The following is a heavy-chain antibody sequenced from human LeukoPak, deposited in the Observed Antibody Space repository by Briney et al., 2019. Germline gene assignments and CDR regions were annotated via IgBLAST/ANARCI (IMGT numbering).Heavy chain of an antibody. J-gene: IGHJ4*02. CDR3: AREDFTSCYSY. CDR2: IYTSGST. V-gene: IGHV4-61*02. CDR1: GGSITSAKHY. D-gene: IGHD2-2*02. Sequence: SQTLSLTCSLSGGSITSAKHYWSWIRQPAGKGLEWIGRIYTSGSTNYNPPLKSRVTMSVDTSKNQFSLKLSSVTAADTAVYYCAREDFTSCYSYWGQGTLVTVSS.